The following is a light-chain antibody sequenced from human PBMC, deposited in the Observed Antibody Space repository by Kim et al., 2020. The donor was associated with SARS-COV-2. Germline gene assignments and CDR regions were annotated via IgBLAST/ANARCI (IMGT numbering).Light chain of an antibody. CDR1: QDITNS. V-gene: IGKV1-16*01. J-gene: IGKJ5*01. CDR2: EAS. Sequence: ASVGDRVTIPWRASQDITNSLVWFQQKPGKAPKSLIYEASNLQNGVPSRFSGSRSGTDFTLTITSLQPEDFSTYYCLQYQSYPLTFGQGTRLEIK. CDR3: LQYQSYPLT.